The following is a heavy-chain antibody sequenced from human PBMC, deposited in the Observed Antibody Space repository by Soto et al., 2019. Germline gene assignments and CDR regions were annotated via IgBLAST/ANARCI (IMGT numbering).Heavy chain of an antibody. CDR2: INPSGGST. CDR3: ARPGQLLSHRSGMDV. J-gene: IGHJ6*02. Sequence: QVQLVQSGAEVKKPGASVKVSCKASGYTFTSYYMHWVRQAPGQGLEWMGIINPSGGSTSYAQKFQGRVTMTRDTSTSTVYMELSSLRSEDTAVYYCARPGQLLSHRSGMDVWGQGTTVTVSS. D-gene: IGHD2-2*01. V-gene: IGHV1-46*01. CDR1: GYTFTSYY.